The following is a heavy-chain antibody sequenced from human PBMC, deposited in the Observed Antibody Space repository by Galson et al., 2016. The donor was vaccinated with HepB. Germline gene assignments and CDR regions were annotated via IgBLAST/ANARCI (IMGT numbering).Heavy chain of an antibody. J-gene: IGHJ6*03. CDR2: ISTYSGNT. D-gene: IGHD3-16*01. V-gene: IGHV1-18*01. Sequence: SVKVSCKASGYTFTTHGFSWVRQAPGQGLEWMGWISTYSGNTDYAQELQGRVSMTRDTSTSTAYMELRSLTSDDTAVYYCARVRHKYYFYYMDVWGKGTTVTVSS. CDR3: ARVRHKYYFYYMDV. CDR1: GYTFTTHG.